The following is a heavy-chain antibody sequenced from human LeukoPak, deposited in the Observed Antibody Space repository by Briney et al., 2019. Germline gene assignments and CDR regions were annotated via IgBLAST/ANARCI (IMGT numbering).Heavy chain of an antibody. D-gene: IGHD6-13*01. Sequence: GGSLRLSCSASGFTFSSYAMHWVRRAPGKGLEYVSAISSNGGSTYYADSVKGRFTISRDNSKNTLYLQMSSLRAEDTAVYYCVKDPYSSSWYYFDYWGQGTLVTVSS. J-gene: IGHJ4*02. CDR3: VKDPYSSSWYYFDY. CDR1: GFTFSSYA. CDR2: ISSNGGST. V-gene: IGHV3-64D*06.